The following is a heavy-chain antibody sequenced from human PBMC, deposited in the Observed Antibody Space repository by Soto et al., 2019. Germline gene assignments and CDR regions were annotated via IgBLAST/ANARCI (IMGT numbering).Heavy chain of an antibody. J-gene: IGHJ5*02. V-gene: IGHV3-66*01. CDR2: IYSGGST. D-gene: IGHD3-22*01. CDR1: GFTVSSNY. CDR3: ARDRVGYYYDSSGYYTPDWFDP. Sequence: PGGSLRLSWAASGFTVSSNYMSWVRQAPGKGLEWVSVIYSGGSTYYADSVKGRFTISRDNSKNTLYLQMNSLRAEDTAVYYCARDRVGYYYDSSGYYTPDWFDPWGQGTLVTVSS.